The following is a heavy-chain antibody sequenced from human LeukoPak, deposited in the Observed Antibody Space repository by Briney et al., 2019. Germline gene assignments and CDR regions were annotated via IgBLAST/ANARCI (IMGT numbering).Heavy chain of an antibody. J-gene: IGHJ4*02. CDR2: ISYDGSNK. CDR1: GLTFSSYA. V-gene: IGHV3-30*04. D-gene: IGHD3-10*01. CDR3: ARTESTFGESRY. Sequence: GGSLRLSCAASGLTFSSYAMHWVRQAPGKGLEWVAVISYDGSNKYYADSVKGRFTISRDNSKNTLYLQMNSLRAEGTAVYYCARTESTFGESRYWGQGTLVTVSS.